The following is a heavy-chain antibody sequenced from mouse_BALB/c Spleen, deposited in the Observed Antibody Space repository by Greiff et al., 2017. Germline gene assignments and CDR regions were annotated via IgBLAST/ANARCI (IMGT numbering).Heavy chain of an antibody. J-gene: IGHJ3*01. CDR1: GFTFTDYY. CDR3: ARDIGYGSPFAY. Sequence: EVMLVESGGGLVQPGGSLRLSCATSGFTFTDYYMSWVRQPPGKALEWLGFIRNKANGYTTEYSATVKGRFTISSDNYQSNLYLQMNTLKAEDRYTYYCARDIGYGSPFAYWGQGTLVTVSA. CDR2: IRNKANGYTT. V-gene: IGHV7-3*02. D-gene: IGHD2-10*02.